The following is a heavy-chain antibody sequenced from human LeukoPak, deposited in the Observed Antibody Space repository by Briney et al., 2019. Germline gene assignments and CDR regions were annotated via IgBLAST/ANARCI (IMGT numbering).Heavy chain of an antibody. V-gene: IGHV1-8*01. CDR3: ARACDSSGYYLGY. CDR1: GYTFTSYD. J-gene: IGHJ4*02. Sequence: WASVKVSCKASGYTFTSYDINWVRQATGQGLEWTGWMNPNSGNTGYAQKFQGRVTMTRNTSISTAYMELSSLRSEDTAVYYCARACDSSGYYLGYWGQGTLVTVSS. D-gene: IGHD3-22*01. CDR2: MNPNSGNT.